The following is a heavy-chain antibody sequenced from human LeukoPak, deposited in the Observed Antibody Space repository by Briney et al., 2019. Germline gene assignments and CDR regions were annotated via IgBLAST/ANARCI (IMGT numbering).Heavy chain of an antibody. CDR2: IGASIST. CDR1: GFTFRSYA. D-gene: IGHD5-18*01. CDR3: AKVRLTAMVNGAFDI. Sequence: GGSLRLSCAASGFTFRSYAMIWVRQAPGKGLEWVSSIGASISTYYADSVKGRFTISRDNSKNTLYLQMNSLRAEDMALYYCAKVRLTAMVNGAFDIWGQGTMVTVSS. V-gene: IGHV3-23*01. J-gene: IGHJ3*02.